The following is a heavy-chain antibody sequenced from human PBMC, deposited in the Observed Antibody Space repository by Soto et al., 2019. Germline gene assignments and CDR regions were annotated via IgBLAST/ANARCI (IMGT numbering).Heavy chain of an antibody. Sequence: EVQVVESGGGLVKPGESLTLSCTVSGLTFSDAWLNWVRQSPGKGLEWVGRSWGGGGATVYAAPVKGGFTLSRDDSQRMLYLQLNRLQVDDTAVYYCIWESRVYSSWRWGQGTLVTVSA. CDR1: GLTFSDAW. D-gene: IGHD5-18*01. CDR2: SWGGGGAT. V-gene: IGHV3-15*07. CDR3: IWESRVYSSWR. J-gene: IGHJ4*02.